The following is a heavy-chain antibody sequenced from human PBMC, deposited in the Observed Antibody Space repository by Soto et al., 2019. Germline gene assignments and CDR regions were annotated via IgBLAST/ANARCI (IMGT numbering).Heavy chain of an antibody. CDR3: ARDFTQLYYYYGMDV. CDR1: GGTFSIYA. Sequence: ASVKVSCKASGGTFSIYAISWARQAPGQGLEWMGGIIPIFGTANYAQKFQGRVTITADESTSTAYMELSSLRSEDTAVYYCARDFTQLYYYYGMDVWGQGTTVTVSS. J-gene: IGHJ6*02. CDR2: IIPIFGTA. V-gene: IGHV1-69*13.